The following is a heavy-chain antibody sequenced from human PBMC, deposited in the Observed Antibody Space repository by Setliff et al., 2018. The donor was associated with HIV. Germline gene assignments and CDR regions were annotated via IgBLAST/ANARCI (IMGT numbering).Heavy chain of an antibody. CDR2: IYPGDSDS. V-gene: IGHV5-51*01. CDR1: GYSFVDFW. Sequence: GESLKLSCHLSGYSFVDFWIGWVRQMPGKGLEWVGFIYPGDSDSRYSPSFRGQVTISADKSTTTAYLDWASLKASDTAMYYCVRYIGAAAGYIDHWGQGTLVTVPQ. CDR3: VRYIGAAAGYIDH. D-gene: IGHD6-25*01. J-gene: IGHJ4*02.